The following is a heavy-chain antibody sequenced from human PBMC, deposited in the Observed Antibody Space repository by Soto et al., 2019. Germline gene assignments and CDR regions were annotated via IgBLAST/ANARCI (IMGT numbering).Heavy chain of an antibody. CDR1: GFTFSRYA. CDR3: AKQKEQWLVRY. Sequence: RGSLRLSCAASGFTFSRYAMRWFRQAPGKGLEWVSAISGSGGSTYYADSVKGRFTISRDNSKNTLYLQMNSLRAEDTAVYYCAKQKEQWLVRYWGQGTLVTVSS. CDR2: ISGSGGST. V-gene: IGHV3-23*01. J-gene: IGHJ4*02. D-gene: IGHD6-19*01.